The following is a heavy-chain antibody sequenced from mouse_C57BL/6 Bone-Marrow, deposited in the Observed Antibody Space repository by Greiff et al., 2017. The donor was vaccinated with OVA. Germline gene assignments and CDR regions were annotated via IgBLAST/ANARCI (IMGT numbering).Heavy chain of an antibody. CDR3: ARSSAD. CDR2: INPNNGGT. V-gene: IGHV1-26*01. CDR1: GYTFTDYY. J-gene: IGHJ3*01. Sequence: VQLQQSGPELVKPGASVKISCKASGYTFTDYYMNWVKQSHGKSLEWIGDINPNNGGTSYHQKFKGKATLTVDKSSSTAYMEHRSLTSADSAVYYCARSSADWGQGTLVTVSA.